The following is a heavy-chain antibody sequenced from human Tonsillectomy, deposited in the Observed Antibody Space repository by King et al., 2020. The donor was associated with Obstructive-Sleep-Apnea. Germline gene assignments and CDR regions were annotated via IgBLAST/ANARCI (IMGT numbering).Heavy chain of an antibody. CDR2: INHSGST. CDR1: GGSFSTYY. V-gene: IGHV4-34*01. D-gene: IGHD7-27*01. CDR3: ARGSNWDGYAY. Sequence: VQLQQWGAGLLKPSETLSLTCAVYGGSFSTYYWSWIRQPPGTGLEWIGEINHSGSTNYNPSLKSRFTISVDTSKNQFSLKLSSVTAADTAVYFCARGSNWDGYAYWGQGTLVTVSS. J-gene: IGHJ4*02.